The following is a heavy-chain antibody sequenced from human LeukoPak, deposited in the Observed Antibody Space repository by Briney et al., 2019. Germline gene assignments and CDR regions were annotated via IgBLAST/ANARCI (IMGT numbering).Heavy chain of an antibody. CDR3: ARDRAVTQVWVEFDS. CDR2: IRDSGET. D-gene: IGHD3-16*01. Sequence: GGSLRLSCAASGFTFSSYSMNWVRQAPGKGLEWVSLIRDSGETFYADSVKGRFTISRDNSKNTVYLQMNRLRVEDTAVYLCARDRAVTQVWVEFDSWGQGTLVTASS. CDR1: GFTFSSYS. V-gene: IGHV3-66*03. J-gene: IGHJ5*01.